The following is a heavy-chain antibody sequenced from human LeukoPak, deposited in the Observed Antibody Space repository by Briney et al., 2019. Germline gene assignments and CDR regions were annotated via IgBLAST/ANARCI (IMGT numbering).Heavy chain of an antibody. CDR1: GGSISSYY. Sequence: SETLSLTCTVSGGSISSYYWSWIRQPPGKGLEWIGYIYYSGSTNYNPSLKSRVTISVDTSKNQFSLKLSSVTAADTAAYYCARGVSWEWNYFDYWGQGTLVTVSS. CDR2: IYYSGST. D-gene: IGHD3-3*01. V-gene: IGHV4-59*01. J-gene: IGHJ4*02. CDR3: ARGVSWEWNYFDY.